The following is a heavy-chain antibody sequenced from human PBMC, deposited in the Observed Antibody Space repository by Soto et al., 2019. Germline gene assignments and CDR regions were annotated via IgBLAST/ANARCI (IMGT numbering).Heavy chain of an antibody. V-gene: IGHV1-18*01. CDR2: ISGYNGDT. D-gene: IGHD2-8*01. CDR3: AKNGQPPYYYYGMEV. CDR1: GYTFSRYG. J-gene: IGHJ6*02. Sequence: QGQLVQSGVEVKKPGASVKVSCKASGYTFSRYGISWVRQAPGEGLEWMGWISGYNGDTNYAPKFQGRVTMTIDTSTNTAYMELRTLTSDDTAVYYCAKNGQPPYYYYGMEVWGQGTTVSVSS.